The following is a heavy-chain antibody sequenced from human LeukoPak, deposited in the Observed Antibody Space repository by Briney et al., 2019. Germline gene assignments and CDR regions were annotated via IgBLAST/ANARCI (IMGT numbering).Heavy chain of an antibody. V-gene: IGHV3-30-3*02. CDR1: GFTFSSYA. J-gene: IGHJ4*02. CDR3: AKKGIAAADSFDY. D-gene: IGHD6-13*01. CDR2: ISYDGNNE. Sequence: GGSLRLSCVASGFTFSSYAMHWVRQAPGKGLEWVALISYDGNNEHYADSVKGRFTISRDNSKNTLFLQMNSLRADDTAVYYCAKKGIAAADSFDYWGQGTLVTVSS.